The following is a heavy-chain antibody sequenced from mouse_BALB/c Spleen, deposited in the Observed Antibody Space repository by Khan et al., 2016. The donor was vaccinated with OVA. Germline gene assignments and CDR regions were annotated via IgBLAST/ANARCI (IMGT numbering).Heavy chain of an antibody. J-gene: IGHJ3*01. Sequence: LQQPGSALVRPGASVKLSCKASGYTFTSYWMHWVKQRHGQGLEWIGNIYPGSDSINYDEKFKSKGTLTVDTSSSPAYIHLSSLTSEDSALYYWTRGGYFGKSLFAYWGQGTLVTVSA. CDR1: GYTFTSYW. CDR2: IYPGSDSI. D-gene: IGHD2-1*01. CDR3: TRGGYFGKSLFAY. V-gene: IGHV1S22*01.